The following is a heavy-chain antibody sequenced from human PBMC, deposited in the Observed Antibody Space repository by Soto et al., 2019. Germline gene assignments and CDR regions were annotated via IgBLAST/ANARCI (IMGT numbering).Heavy chain of an antibody. CDR3: ARDGPYDSSGYFPPAEGWFDP. Sequence: ASVKVSCKASGYTFTSYGISWVRQAPGQGLEWMGWISAYNGNTNYAQKLQGRVTMTTDTSTSTAYMELRSLRSDDTAVYYCARDGPYDSSGYFPPAEGWFDPWGQGTLVTVSS. CDR2: ISAYNGNT. V-gene: IGHV1-18*01. D-gene: IGHD3-22*01. J-gene: IGHJ5*02. CDR1: GYTFTSYG.